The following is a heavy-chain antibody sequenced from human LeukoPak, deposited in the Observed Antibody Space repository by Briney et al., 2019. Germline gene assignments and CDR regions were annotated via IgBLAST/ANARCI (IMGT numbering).Heavy chain of an antibody. J-gene: IGHJ3*01. V-gene: IGHV1-2*02. D-gene: IGHD5-24*01. CDR2: INPNSGLT. CDR1: GYTFSDYY. Sequence: ASVKVSCKASGYTFSDYYLHWVRQAPGQGLEWMGWINPNSGLTNYARQFLGRLTLTRDKSIGTAYLDLTSLSSDDTAMYFCARDVDMALPENEEIWGPGTMVTVS. CDR3: ARDVDMALPENEEI.